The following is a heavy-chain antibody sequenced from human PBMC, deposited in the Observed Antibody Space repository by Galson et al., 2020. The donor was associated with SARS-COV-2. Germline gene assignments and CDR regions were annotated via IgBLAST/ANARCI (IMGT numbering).Heavy chain of an antibody. D-gene: IGHD3-3*01. CDR1: GGSISSSNW. Sequence: SETLSLTCAVSGGSISSSNWWSWVRQPPGKGLEWIGEIYHSGSTNYNPSLKSRVTISVDNSKNQFSLKLSSVTAADTAVYYCARLGITTFGVGIIPDGGGVDPWGQGTLVTGSS. CDR2: IYHSGST. J-gene: IGHJ5*02. V-gene: IGHV4-4*02. CDR3: ARLGITTFGVGIIPDGGGVDP.